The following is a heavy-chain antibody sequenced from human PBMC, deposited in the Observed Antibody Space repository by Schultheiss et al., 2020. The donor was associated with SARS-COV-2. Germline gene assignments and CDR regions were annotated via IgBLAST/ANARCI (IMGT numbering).Heavy chain of an antibody. D-gene: IGHD5-18*01. CDR1: GFTFSSYG. V-gene: IGHV3-30*03. J-gene: IGHJ6*02. Sequence: GESLKISCAASGFTFSSYGMHWVRQAPGKGLEWVAVISYDGSNKYYADSVKGRFTISRDNSKNTLYLPMNSLRAEDTAVYYCARDLTAVDTAIFYDYYGMDVWGQGTTVTVSS. CDR2: ISYDGSNK. CDR3: ARDLTAVDTAIFYDYYGMDV.